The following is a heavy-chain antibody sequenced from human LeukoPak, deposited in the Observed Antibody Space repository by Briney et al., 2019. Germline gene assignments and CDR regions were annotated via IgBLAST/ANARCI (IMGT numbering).Heavy chain of an antibody. D-gene: IGHD6-13*01. CDR3: ARDSGLPAAGTQCDY. V-gene: IGHV3-21*01. J-gene: IGHJ4*02. Sequence: GGSLRLSCAVSGFTFGSYSMNWVGHPPGKGLEWVSSISSSSSYIYYADSVTGRFTISKDNAKHSLYLQMTGLRAEYTSVHYCARDSGLPAAGTQCDYWGQGTLVTVSS. CDR2: ISSSSSYI. CDR1: GFTFGSYS.